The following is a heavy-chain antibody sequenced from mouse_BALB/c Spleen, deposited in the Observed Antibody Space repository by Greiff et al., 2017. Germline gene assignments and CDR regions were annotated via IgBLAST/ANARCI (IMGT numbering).Heavy chain of an antibody. CDR1: GYAFTNYL. V-gene: IGHV1-54*01. D-gene: IGHD2-14*01. CDR3: ARGGYRYGGGYEDY. CDR2: INPGSGGT. J-gene: IGHJ4*01. Sequence: QVQLQQSGAELVRPGTSVKVSCKASGYAFTNYLIEWVKQRPGQGLEWIGVINPGSGGTNYNEKFKGKATLTADKSSSTAYMQLSSLTSDDSAVYFCARGGYRYGGGYEDYWGQGTSVTVSS.